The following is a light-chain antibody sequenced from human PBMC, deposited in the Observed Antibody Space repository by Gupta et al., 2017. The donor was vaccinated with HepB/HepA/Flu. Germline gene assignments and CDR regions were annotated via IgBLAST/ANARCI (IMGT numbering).Light chain of an antibody. Sequence: EFVLTQSPATLSLSPGERATLSCRASQSVRSYLAWYQQKPGQAPRLLIYDASNRATGIPARGGCSGSGKDGITTNSSLEHEDGAGYYYQKRSNWPITFGPGTKVDIK. J-gene: IGKJ3*01. CDR3: QKRSNWPIT. CDR2: DAS. V-gene: IGKV3-11*01. CDR1: QSVRSY.